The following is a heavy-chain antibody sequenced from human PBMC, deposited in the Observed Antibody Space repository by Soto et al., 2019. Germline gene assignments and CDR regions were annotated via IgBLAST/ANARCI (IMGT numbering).Heavy chain of an antibody. J-gene: IGHJ4*02. Sequence: SLRLSCAASGFTFSSYSMNWVRQAPGKGLEWVSFVVGSVTYYADSVKGRFTISRDNAKNSLFLQMNSLRVEDTAVYYCVRDHLWAFDHWGQGALVTVSS. CDR3: VRDHLWAFDH. D-gene: IGHD2-21*01. CDR2: VVGSVT. V-gene: IGHV3-48*01. CDR1: GFTFSSYS.